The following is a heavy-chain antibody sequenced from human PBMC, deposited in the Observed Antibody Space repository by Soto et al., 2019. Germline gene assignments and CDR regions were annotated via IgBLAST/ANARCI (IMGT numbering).Heavy chain of an antibody. CDR2: ISAYNGNT. CDR1: GYTFTSYG. CDR3: ARDLAVGLVDY. V-gene: IGHV1-18*01. D-gene: IGHD6-19*01. Sequence: QGQLVRSGAEVKKPGASVQVSCKASGYTFTSYGITWVRQAPGQGLEWMGWISAYNGNTKSAQKLQGRVTMTTDTSTSTAYMELRSLRADDTAVYYCARDLAVGLVDYWGQGALVTVSS. J-gene: IGHJ4*02.